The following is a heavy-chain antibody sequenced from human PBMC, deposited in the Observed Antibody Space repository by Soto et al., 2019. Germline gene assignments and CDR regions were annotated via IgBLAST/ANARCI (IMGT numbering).Heavy chain of an antibody. D-gene: IGHD4-17*01. CDR3: VRRSTVSYYAVDV. CDR1: GFSFGSYE. CDR2: TSYDGSIN. V-gene: IGHV3-30*04. Sequence: GGSLRLSXAGSGFSFGSYEMHWVRQAPGKGLEWVTFTSYDGSINYYADSVKGRFTMSRDNSKSLLYLQMNSLRTEDTAVYYCVRRSTVSYYAVDVWGQGTTVTVSS. J-gene: IGHJ6*02.